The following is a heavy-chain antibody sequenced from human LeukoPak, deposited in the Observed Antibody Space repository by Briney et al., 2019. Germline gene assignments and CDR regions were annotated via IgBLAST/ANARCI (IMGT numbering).Heavy chain of an antibody. J-gene: IGHJ4*02. D-gene: IGHD6-13*01. V-gene: IGHV3-30-3*01. CDR2: ISYDGSNK. CDR1: GFTFSSYA. Sequence: GGSLRLSCAASGFTFSSYAMHWVRQAPGKGLEWVAVISYDGSNKYYADSVKGRFTISRDNSKNTLYLQMNILRAEDTAVYYCARIAAADYWGQGTLVTVSS. CDR3: ARIAAADY.